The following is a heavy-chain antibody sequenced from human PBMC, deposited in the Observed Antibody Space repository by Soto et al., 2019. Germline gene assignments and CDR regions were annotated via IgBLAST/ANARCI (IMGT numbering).Heavy chain of an antibody. CDR3: ARGSVWIRGYDGYYFDY. CDR1: GGSISSYY. CDR2: IYYSGST. Sequence: PSETLSLTXTVSGGSISSYYWSWIRQPPGKGLEWIGYIYYSGSTNYNPSLKSRVTISVDTSKNQFSLKLSSVTAADTAVYYCARGSVWIRGYDGYYFDYWGQGTLVTVSS. J-gene: IGHJ4*02. D-gene: IGHD5-12*01. V-gene: IGHV4-59*01.